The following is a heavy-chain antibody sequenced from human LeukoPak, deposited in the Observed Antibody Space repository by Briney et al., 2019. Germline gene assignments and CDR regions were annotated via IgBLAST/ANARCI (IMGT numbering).Heavy chain of an antibody. Sequence: PSETLSLTCTVSGGSISSSSYYWGWIRQPPGKGLEWIGSIYYSGSTYYNPSLKSRVTISVGTSKNQFSLKLSSVTAADTAVYYCAGNTGYYYFDYWGQGTLVTVSS. CDR1: GGSISSSSYY. D-gene: IGHD6-13*01. V-gene: IGHV4-39*07. J-gene: IGHJ4*02. CDR3: AGNTGYYYFDY. CDR2: IYYSGST.